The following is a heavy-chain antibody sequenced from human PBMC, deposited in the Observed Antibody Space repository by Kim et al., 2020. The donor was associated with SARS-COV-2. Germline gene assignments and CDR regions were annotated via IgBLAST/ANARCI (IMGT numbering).Heavy chain of an antibody. CDR2: INHSGST. CDR3: ARHPWGPVVAAENFAFDI. CDR1: GGSFSGYY. D-gene: IGHD2-15*01. V-gene: IGHV4-34*01. Sequence: SETLSLTCAVYGGSFSGYYWSWIRQPPGKGLEWIGEINHSGSTNYNPSLKSRVTISVDTSKNQFSLKLSSVTAADTAVYYCARHPWGPVVAAENFAFDIWGQGTMVTVSS. J-gene: IGHJ3*02.